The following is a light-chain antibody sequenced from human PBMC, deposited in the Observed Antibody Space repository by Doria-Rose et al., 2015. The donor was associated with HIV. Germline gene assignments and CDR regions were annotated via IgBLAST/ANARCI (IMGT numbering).Light chain of an antibody. CDR1: QSVLYNSRNY. Sequence: VLTLPPESLGMYLGERATLNCKYNQSVLYNSRNYLAWYQQKPCQQPKLLIDWASTRQSGVPARFSGSGSRTEFTLTISRLEAEDLAVYYWQQYYDTPSFGPGTTVDIK. J-gene: IGKJ3*01. CDR3: QQYYDTPS. CDR2: WAS. V-gene: IGKV4-1*01.